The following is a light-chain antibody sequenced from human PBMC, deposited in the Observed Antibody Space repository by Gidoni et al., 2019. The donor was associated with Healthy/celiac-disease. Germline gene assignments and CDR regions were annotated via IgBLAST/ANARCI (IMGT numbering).Light chain of an antibody. CDR2: YDD. CDR3: AAWDDSLNGVV. Sequence: QSVLTQPPSLSEPPSQGVPISCSGSSSNIGNKAVNWYQQLPGKAPKLLIYYDDLLPSGVSDRFSGSKSGTSASLAISGLQSEDEADYYCAAWDDSLNGVVFGGGTKLTVL. CDR1: SSNIGNKA. J-gene: IGLJ2*01. V-gene: IGLV1-36*01.